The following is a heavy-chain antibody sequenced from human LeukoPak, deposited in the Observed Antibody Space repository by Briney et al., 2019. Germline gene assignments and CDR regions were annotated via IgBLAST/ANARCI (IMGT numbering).Heavy chain of an antibody. Sequence: GGSLRLSCAASGFTFSSYAMSWVRQAPGEGLEWVSTISGSGGSTYYADSVKGRFTISRDNSKNTLYQQVNSLRDEDTAVYYCARVGDPKTGDYWGQGTLVTVSS. CDR1: GFTFSSYA. J-gene: IGHJ4*02. V-gene: IGHV3-23*01. CDR3: ARVGDPKTGDY. CDR2: ISGSGGST.